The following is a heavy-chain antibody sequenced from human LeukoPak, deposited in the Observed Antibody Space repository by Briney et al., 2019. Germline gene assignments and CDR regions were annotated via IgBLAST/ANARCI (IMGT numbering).Heavy chain of an antibody. D-gene: IGHD3-16*01. Sequence: GGSLRLSCAASGFTFSVYYMSWIRQAPGKGLEWVSYISSSGSTIYYADSVKGRFTISRDNAKNSLYLQMNSLRAEDTAVYYCARQKFGDRIHFDYWGQGTLVTVSS. CDR1: GFTFSVYY. CDR2: ISSSGSTI. CDR3: ARQKFGDRIHFDY. J-gene: IGHJ4*02. V-gene: IGHV3-11*01.